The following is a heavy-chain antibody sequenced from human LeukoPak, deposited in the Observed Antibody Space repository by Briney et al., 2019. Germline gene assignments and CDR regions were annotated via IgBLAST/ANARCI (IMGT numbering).Heavy chain of an antibody. V-gene: IGHV3-53*05. CDR3: ARGGSAWFGGLDY. D-gene: IGHD3-10*01. CDR1: GFTVSSNY. J-gene: IGHJ4*02. CDR2: IYSGGGT. Sequence: GGSLRLSWASSGFTVSSNYMSWVRQAPGKGLEWVSVIYSGGGTYYADSVKGRFTISRDNSKNTLYLQMNSLRADDTAVYYCARGGSAWFGGLDYWGQGTLVTVSS.